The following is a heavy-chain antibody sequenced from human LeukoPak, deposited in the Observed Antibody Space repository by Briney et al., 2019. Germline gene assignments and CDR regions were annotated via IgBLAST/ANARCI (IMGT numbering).Heavy chain of an antibody. J-gene: IGHJ4*02. CDR2: INPSGGST. Sequence: ASVKVSCKASGYTFTSYYMHWVRQAPGQGLEWMGIINPSGGSTSYAQKFQGRVTMTRDMSTSTVYMELSSLRSEDTAVYYCARSTYYCDSSGYYFRNWGQGTLVTVSS. D-gene: IGHD3-22*01. CDR1: GYTFTSYY. CDR3: ARSTYYCDSSGYYFRN. V-gene: IGHV1-46*01.